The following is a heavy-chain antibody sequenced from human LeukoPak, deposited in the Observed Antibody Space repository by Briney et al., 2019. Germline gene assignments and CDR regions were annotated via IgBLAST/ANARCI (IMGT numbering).Heavy chain of an antibody. CDR3: ARASSIHFLDPSMDV. CDR2: MNPNSGNT. J-gene: IGHJ6*02. V-gene: IGHV1-8*03. Sequence: ASVKVSCKASGYTFTFYDINWVRQATGQGLEWMGWMNPNSGNTGYAQKFQGRVTITRNTSISTAYMELSSLRSEDTAVFYCARASSIHFLDPSMDVWGQGTTVTVSS. CDR1: GYTFTFYD. D-gene: IGHD3/OR15-3a*01.